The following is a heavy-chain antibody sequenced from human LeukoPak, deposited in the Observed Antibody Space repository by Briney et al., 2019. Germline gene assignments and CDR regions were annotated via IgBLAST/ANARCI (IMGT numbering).Heavy chain of an antibody. D-gene: IGHD1-26*01. CDR2: INHSGST. CDR3: ARRRQGNSGSYYGY. J-gene: IGHJ4*02. CDR1: GGSFSGYY. V-gene: IGHV4-34*01. Sequence: SETLSLTCAVYGGSFSGYYWSWIRQPPGKGLEWIGEINHSGSTNYNPSLKSRVTISVDTSKNQFSLKLSSVTAADTAVYYCARRRQGNSGSYYGYWGQGTLVTVSS.